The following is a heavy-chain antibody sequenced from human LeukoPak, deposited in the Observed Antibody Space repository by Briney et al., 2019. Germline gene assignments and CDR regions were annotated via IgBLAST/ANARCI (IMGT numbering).Heavy chain of an antibody. J-gene: IGHJ4*02. CDR3: AKTGGPGYSSSWYVNY. Sequence: PGGSLRLSCAASGFTFSSYAMSWVRQAPGKGLEWVSAISGSGGSTYYADSVKGRLTISRDNSKNTLYLQMNSLRAEDTAVYYCAKTGGPGYSSSWYVNYWGQGTLVTVSS. V-gene: IGHV3-23*01. CDR1: GFTFSSYA. CDR2: ISGSGGST. D-gene: IGHD6-13*01.